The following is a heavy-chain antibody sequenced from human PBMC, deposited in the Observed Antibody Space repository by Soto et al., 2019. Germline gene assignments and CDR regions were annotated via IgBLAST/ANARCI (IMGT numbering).Heavy chain of an antibody. V-gene: IGHV4-4*02. CDR2: IFHDGTA. CDR1: GVSLTSGNW. J-gene: IGHJ4*02. Sequence: PSETLSLTCAVSGVSLTSGNWWTWVRQSPQRGLEYIGEIFHDGTANYYPSFERRVAMSVDTSRNQFSLKLTSVTAADTAVYFCARGVPGYSSSWYAYWGQGTLVTVSA. CDR3: ARGVPGYSSSWYAY. D-gene: IGHD6-13*01.